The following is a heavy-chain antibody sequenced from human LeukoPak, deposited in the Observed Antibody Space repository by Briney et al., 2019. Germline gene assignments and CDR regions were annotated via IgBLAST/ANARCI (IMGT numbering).Heavy chain of an antibody. V-gene: IGHV3-23*01. D-gene: IGHD3-22*01. CDR1: GFTFSIYA. J-gene: IGHJ4*02. CDR3: AKKGYYDGSGYYMYYFDH. CDR2: ISGSGGTA. Sequence: GGSLRLSCAASGFTFSIYAMSWVRQAPGKGLEWVSAISGSGGTAYCADSVKGRFTISRDNSKNTLYLQMNSLRAEDMAVYYCAKKGYYDGSGYYMYYFDHWGQGTLVTVSS.